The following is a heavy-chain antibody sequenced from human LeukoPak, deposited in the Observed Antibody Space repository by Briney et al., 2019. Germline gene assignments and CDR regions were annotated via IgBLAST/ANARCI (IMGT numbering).Heavy chain of an antibody. D-gene: IGHD6-19*01. CDR1: GGSFSGYY. J-gene: IGHJ6*04. CDR3: ARRLDSSGWFRGYYHGMGV. CDR2: INHSGST. Sequence: SETLSLTCAVYGGSFSGYYWSWIRQPPGKGLEWIGEINHSGSTNYNPSLKSRVTISVDTSKNQFSLKLSSVTAADTAVYYCARRLDSSGWFRGYYHGMGVWGKGTTVTVSS. V-gene: IGHV4-34*01.